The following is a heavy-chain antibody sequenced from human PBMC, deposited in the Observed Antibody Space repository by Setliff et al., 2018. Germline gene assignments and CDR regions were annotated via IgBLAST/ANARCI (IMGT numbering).Heavy chain of an antibody. J-gene: IGHJ6*03. V-gene: IGHV1-2*02. D-gene: IGHD5-12*01. CDR3: ARDSGYNWQYYYYMDV. Sequence: ASVKVSCKASGYTFTGYYMHWVRQAPGQGLEWMGWINPNSGGTNYAQKFQGRVTMTRDTSISTACMELSRLRSDDTAVYYCARDSGYNWQYYYYMDVWGKGTTVTVSS. CDR1: GYTFTGYY. CDR2: INPNSGGT.